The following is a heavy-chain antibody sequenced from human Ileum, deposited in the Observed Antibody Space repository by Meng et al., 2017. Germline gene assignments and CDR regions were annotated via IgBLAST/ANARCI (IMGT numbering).Heavy chain of an antibody. CDR1: GFSFSSFV. D-gene: IGHD1-1*01. V-gene: IGHV3-23*01. J-gene: IGHJ4*02. Sequence: GESLKISCAVSGFSFSSFVMVWVRQAPGKGLEWVSGISVSGGTTYYADSVRGRFTIYRDNSENTLYLQMTSLRAEDTDLYYCAKGQQMETRLDHWGQGTPVTVSS. CDR2: ISVSGGTT. CDR3: AKGQQMETRLDH.